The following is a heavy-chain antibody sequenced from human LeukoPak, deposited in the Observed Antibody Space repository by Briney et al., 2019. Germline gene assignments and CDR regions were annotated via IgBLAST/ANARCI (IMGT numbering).Heavy chain of an antibody. CDR1: GGSISSSSYY. CDR2: IYYSGST. CDR3: ARQRSYYFHY. D-gene: IGHD3-16*02. Sequence: SETLSLTCTVSGGSISSSSYYWGWIRHPPGKGLEWIGSIYYSGSTYYNPSLKSRVTISVDTSKNQFSLKVSSVTAADTAVYYCARQRSYYFHYWGQGTLVTVSS. V-gene: IGHV4-39*01. J-gene: IGHJ4*02.